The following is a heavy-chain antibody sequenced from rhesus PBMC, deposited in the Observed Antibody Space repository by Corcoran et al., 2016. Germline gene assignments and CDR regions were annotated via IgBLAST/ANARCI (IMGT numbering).Heavy chain of an antibody. J-gene: IGHJ4*01. CDR2: IYGISGST. V-gene: IGHV4-76*01. CDR1: GYSISSGYD. CDR3: AGTERLQYYYDSGYYPDY. D-gene: IGHD3-28*01. Sequence: QVQLQESGPGVVKPSETLSLTCAVSGYSISSGYDWSWIRPPPGKGLEWIGYIYGISGSTNYNPSHKNRGTISKDTSKNQFSLKLSSVTAADTAVYYCAGTERLQYYYDSGYYPDYWGQGVLVTVSS.